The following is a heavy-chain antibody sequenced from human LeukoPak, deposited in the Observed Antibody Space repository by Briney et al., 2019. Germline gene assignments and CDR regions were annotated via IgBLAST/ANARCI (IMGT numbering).Heavy chain of an antibody. CDR1: GGTFSSYA. CDR2: IFPILGIA. J-gene: IGHJ4*02. CDR3: ARDRGSRRGVHFDY. D-gene: IGHD3-10*01. Sequence: ASVKVSCKASGGTFSSYAISWVRQAPGQGLEWMGRIFPILGIANYAQKFQGRVTITADKSTSTAYMELSSLRSEDTAVYYCARDRGSRRGVHFDYWGQGTLVTVSS. V-gene: IGHV1-69*04.